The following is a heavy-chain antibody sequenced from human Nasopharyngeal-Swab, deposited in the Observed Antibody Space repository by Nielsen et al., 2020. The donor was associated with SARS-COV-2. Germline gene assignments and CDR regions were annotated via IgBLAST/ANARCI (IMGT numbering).Heavy chain of an antibody. J-gene: IGHJ3*02. V-gene: IGHV4-39*01. CDR2: IYYGGST. D-gene: IGHD2-15*01. Sequence: WIRQPPGKGLEWIGSIYYGGSTYYNPSLKSRVTISVDTSKNQFSLKLSSVTAADTAVSYCARPYRYCSGGSCHSGGAFDIWGQGTMVTVSS. CDR3: ARPYRYCSGGSCHSGGAFDI.